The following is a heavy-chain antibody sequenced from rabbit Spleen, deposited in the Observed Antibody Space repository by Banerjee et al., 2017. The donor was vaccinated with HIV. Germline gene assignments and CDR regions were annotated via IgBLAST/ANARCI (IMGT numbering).Heavy chain of an antibody. Sequence: QTLEESGGDLVKPGASLTLTCTASGFDLSNYYYIYWVRQAPGKGLEWIGCIYTGGSGGIYYASWARGRLTISKTSSTTVTLQMTSLTAADTATYFCARDAAGREDFNLWGQGTLVTVS. CDR1: GFDLSNYYY. D-gene: IGHD4-2*01. V-gene: IGHV1S40*01. J-gene: IGHJ4*01. CDR3: ARDAAGREDFNL. CDR2: IYTGGSGGI.